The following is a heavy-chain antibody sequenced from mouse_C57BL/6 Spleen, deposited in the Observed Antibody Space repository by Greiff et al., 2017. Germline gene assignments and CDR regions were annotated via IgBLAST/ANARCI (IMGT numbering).Heavy chain of an antibody. V-gene: IGHV8-8*01. Sequence: QVQLKESGPGILQPSQTLSLTCSFSGFSLSTFGMGVGWIRQPSGKGLEWLAHIWWDDDKYYNPALKSRLTISKDTSKNQVFLKIANVDTADTATYYCARIASYYGSSYWYFDVWGTGTTVTVSA. CDR3: ARIASYYGSSYWYFDV. D-gene: IGHD1-1*01. CDR2: IWWDDDK. CDR1: GFSLSTFGMG. J-gene: IGHJ1*03.